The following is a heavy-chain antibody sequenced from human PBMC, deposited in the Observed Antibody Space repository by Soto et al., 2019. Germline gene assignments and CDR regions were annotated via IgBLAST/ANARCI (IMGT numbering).Heavy chain of an antibody. Sequence: QVQLVQSGAEVKKPGSSVKVSCKASGGTFSSYTISWVRQAPGQGLEWMGRIIPILGIANYAQKFQGRVTITADKSTSTAYMELSSLRSEDTAVYYCARGYDIVVVPLDWGQGTLVTVSS. D-gene: IGHD2-2*01. CDR2: IIPILGIA. J-gene: IGHJ4*02. CDR1: GGTFSSYT. V-gene: IGHV1-69*02. CDR3: ARGYDIVVVPLD.